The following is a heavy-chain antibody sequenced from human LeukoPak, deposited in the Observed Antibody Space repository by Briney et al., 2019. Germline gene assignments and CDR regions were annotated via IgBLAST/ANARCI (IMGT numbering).Heavy chain of an antibody. Sequence: ASVKVSCKASGYTFTSYDINWVRQATGQGLERMGWMNPNSGNTGYAQKFQGRVTITRNTSISTAYMELSSLRSEDTAVYYCARRGGTYYDFWSGPLDYWGQGTLVTVSS. CDR2: MNPNSGNT. J-gene: IGHJ4*02. V-gene: IGHV1-8*03. D-gene: IGHD3-3*01. CDR3: ARRGGTYYDFWSGPLDY. CDR1: GYTFTSYD.